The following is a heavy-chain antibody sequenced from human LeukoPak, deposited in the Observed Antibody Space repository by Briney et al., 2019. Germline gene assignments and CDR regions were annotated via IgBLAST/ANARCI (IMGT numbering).Heavy chain of an antibody. CDR2: IYYSGST. CDR1: GGSISSSSYY. D-gene: IGHD3-22*01. J-gene: IGHJ1*01. Sequence: PSETLSLTCTVSGGSISSSSYYWGWIRQPPGKGLEWIGSIYYSGSTNYNPSLKSRVTISADTSKNQFSLKLSSVTAADTAVYYCAITSRDYYDSSDYARFFQHWGQGTLVTVSS. V-gene: IGHV4-39*07. CDR3: AITSRDYYDSSDYARFFQH.